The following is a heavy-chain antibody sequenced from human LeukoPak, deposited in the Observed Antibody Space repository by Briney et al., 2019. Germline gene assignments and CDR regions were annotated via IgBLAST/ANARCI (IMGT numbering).Heavy chain of an antibody. Sequence: GGSLRLSCAASGFTFSSYGMHWVRQAPGKGLEWVTFIRYDGSNKYYADSVKGRFTISRDNAKNSLYLQMSSLRAEDTAVYYCARDALSSRWRDAFDIWGQGTMVTVSS. V-gene: IGHV3-30*02. CDR3: ARDALSSRWRDAFDI. CDR2: IRYDGSNK. J-gene: IGHJ3*02. CDR1: GFTFSSYG. D-gene: IGHD6-13*01.